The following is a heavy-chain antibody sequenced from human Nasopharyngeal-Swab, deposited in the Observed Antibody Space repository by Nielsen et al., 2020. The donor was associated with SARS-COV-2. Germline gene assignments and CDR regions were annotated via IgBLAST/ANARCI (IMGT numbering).Heavy chain of an antibody. CDR1: GFTFSSYG. CDR2: IRYDGFNQ. J-gene: IGHJ6*03. D-gene: IGHD3-16*01. V-gene: IGHV3-30*02. CDR3: AKDHKMDSGGGVGYMDV. Sequence: GESLKISCAASGFTFSSYGMHWVRQAPGEGLEWVAFIRYDGFNQHYVDSVKGRFTISRDSFKNTLYLQLNSLRAEDTAVYYCAKDHKMDSGGGVGYMDVWGQGTTVTVSS.